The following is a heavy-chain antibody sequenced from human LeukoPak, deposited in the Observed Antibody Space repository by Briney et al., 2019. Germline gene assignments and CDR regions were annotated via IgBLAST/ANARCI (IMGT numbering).Heavy chain of an antibody. J-gene: IGHJ4*02. D-gene: IGHD3-3*01. CDR3: ARDGDYNFWIGNYDY. CDR1: GFTFSRYT. CDR2: ITGSTSII. Sequence: GGSLRLSCAASGFTFSRYTMNWIRQAPGKGLEWVSYITGSTSIIYYADSVKGRFTISRDNAKNSLFLQMNSLRAEDTAVYYCARDGDYNFWIGNYDYWGQGTLVTVSS. V-gene: IGHV3-48*01.